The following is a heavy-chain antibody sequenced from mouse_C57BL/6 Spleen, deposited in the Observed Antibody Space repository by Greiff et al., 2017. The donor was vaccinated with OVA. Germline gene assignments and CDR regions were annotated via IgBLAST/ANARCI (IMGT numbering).Heavy chain of an antibody. CDR3: ARFLITTGPSAFAY. CDR1: GFTFTDYY. J-gene: IGHJ3*01. CDR2: IRNKANGYTT. D-gene: IGHD1-1*01. Sequence: EVHLVESGGGLVQPGGSLSLSCAASGFTFTDYYMSWVRQPPGKALEWLGFIRNKANGYTTEYSASVKGRFTISRDNSQSILYLQMNALRAEDSATYYCARFLITTGPSAFAYWGQGTLVTVSA. V-gene: IGHV7-3*01.